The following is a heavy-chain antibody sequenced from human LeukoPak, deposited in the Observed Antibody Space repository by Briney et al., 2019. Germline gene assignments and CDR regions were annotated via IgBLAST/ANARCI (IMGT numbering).Heavy chain of an antibody. D-gene: IGHD3-9*01. Sequence: GGSLRLSCAASGFTFSSYWMSWVRQAPGKGLEWVANIKQDGSEKHYVDSVKGRFTISRDNGKNSLYLQMNSLRAEDTAVYYCARVAHLDYDILTGSYFDYWGQGTLVTVSS. CDR1: GFTFSSYW. CDR2: IKQDGSEK. J-gene: IGHJ4*02. CDR3: ARVAHLDYDILTGSYFDY. V-gene: IGHV3-7*03.